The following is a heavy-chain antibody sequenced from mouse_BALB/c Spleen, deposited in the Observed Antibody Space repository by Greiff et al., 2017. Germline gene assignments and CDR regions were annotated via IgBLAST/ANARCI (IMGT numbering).Heavy chain of an antibody. J-gene: IGHJ4*01. CDR2: INPSTGYT. V-gene: IGHV1-7*01. CDR1: GYTFTSYW. Sequence: QVQLKESGAELAKPGASVKMSCKASGYTFTSYWMHWVKQRPGQGLEWIGYINPSTGYTEYNQKFKDKATLTADKSSSTAYMQLSSLTSEDSAVYYCARSTRAMDYWGQGTSVTVSS. CDR3: ARSTRAMDY.